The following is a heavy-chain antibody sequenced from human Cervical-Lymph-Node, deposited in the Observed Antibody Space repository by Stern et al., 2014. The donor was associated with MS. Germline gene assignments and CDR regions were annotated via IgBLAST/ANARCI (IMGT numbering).Heavy chain of an antibody. CDR3: ARDEGADY. J-gene: IGHJ4*02. CDR2: INPSAGNT. Sequence: QVQLVQSGDEVKKPGASVKVSCMASGYSFTSYFINWVRQATGQGLEWMGIINPSAGNTNYAQKFQGRVVMTSDTSTGTVYMELSSLRSEDTAVYYCARDEGADYWGQGTLVTVSS. V-gene: IGHV1-46*01. CDR1: GYSFTSYF.